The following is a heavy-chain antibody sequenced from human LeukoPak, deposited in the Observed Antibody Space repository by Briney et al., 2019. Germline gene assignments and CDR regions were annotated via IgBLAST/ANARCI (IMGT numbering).Heavy chain of an antibody. D-gene: IGHD1/OR15-1a*01. Sequence: TSETLSLTCAVYGGPFSDYYWSWIRQPPGKGLEWIGEINHSGSTNYNPSLKSRVTTSVDTSKNQFSLKLSSVTAADTAVYYCARTNNVFYYFDYWGQGTPVTVSS. CDR3: ARTNNVFYYFDY. J-gene: IGHJ4*02. CDR2: INHSGST. V-gene: IGHV4-34*01. CDR1: GGPFSDYY.